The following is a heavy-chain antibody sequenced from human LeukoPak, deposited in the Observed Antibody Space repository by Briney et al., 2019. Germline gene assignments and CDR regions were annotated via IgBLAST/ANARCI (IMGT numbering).Heavy chain of an antibody. CDR3: ARAEVSGSYPLDY. CDR1: GGSFSPYY. D-gene: IGHD1-26*01. J-gene: IGHJ4*02. CDR2: INHSRST. Sequence: SSETLSLTCAVYGGSFSPYYWSWIRQSPDKGLEWIGEINHSRSTNYNPSLKSRVTIPVDTSKNQFSLKLSSVTAADTAVYYCARAEVSGSYPLDYWGQGTLVTVSS. V-gene: IGHV4-34*01.